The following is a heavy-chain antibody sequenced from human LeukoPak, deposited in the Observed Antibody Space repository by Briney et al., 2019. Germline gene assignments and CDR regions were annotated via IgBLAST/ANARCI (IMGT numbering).Heavy chain of an antibody. CDR3: GRAFPPLRTSSAGDL. V-gene: IGHV3-21*01. CDR1: GFTFSEYD. J-gene: IGHJ4*02. D-gene: IGHD3-16*01. CDR2: ISYLSSHV. Sequence: GGSLRLSCSASGFTFSEYDMNWFRQAPGKGLEWVSSISYLSSHVYYGDSVKGRFSISRDNAKNSLYLQMNTLGAEDTAIYYCGRAFPPLRTSSAGDLWGQGILVTVSS.